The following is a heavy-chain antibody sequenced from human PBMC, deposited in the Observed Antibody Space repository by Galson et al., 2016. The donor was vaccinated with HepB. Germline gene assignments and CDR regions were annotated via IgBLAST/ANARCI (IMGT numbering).Heavy chain of an antibody. CDR1: GFPFSVYS. J-gene: IGHJ4*02. CDR2: ISYDGGNK. Sequence: SLRLSCAASGFPFSVYSMHWVRQAPGKGLEWLAVISYDGGNKYYADSVKGRFTISKDNSKNMLYLHINSLRTEDTALYFCARRVDRRRDFDYWGQGTLVTVSS. V-gene: IGHV3-30-3*01. CDR3: ARRVDRRRDFDY.